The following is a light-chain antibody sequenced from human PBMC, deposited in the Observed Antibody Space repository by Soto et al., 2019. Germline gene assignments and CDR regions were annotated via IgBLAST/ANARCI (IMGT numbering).Light chain of an antibody. Sequence: DLVMTQSPLSLPVTPGGPASISCWSSQSLLHSNGYNYLDWYLQRPGKSPQLLIYLGSTRASGVPYRFSGSGSGTDFTLNIRRVEADDFGVYYCMQGLQAPYTFGQGTKLEIK. V-gene: IGKV2-28*01. CDR2: LGS. CDR3: MQGLQAPYT. J-gene: IGKJ2*01. CDR1: QSLLHSNGYNY.